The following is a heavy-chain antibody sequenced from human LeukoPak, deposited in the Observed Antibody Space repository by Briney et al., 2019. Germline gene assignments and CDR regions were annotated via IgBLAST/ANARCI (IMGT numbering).Heavy chain of an antibody. CDR3: ARDQPGTYTLSGA. Sequence: GGSLRLSCAASGFTFSTYTMNWVRQAPGKGLEWVSCIGSSSNYIYYGDSVKGRFTISRDNAKNSLYLQMNSLRAEDTAVYFCARDQPGTYTLSGAWGQGTLVTVSS. CDR1: GFTFSTYT. J-gene: IGHJ5*02. CDR2: IGSSSNYI. V-gene: IGHV3-21*01. D-gene: IGHD1-14*01.